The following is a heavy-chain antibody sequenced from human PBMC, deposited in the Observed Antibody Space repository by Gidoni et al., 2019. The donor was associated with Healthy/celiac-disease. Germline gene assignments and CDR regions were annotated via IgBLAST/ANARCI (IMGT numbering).Heavy chain of an antibody. Sequence: EVQLLESGGGLVQPGGSLLLSCAASGFTFSSYAMSWVRQAPGQGLEWGSAISGSGGSTYYADSVKGRFTISRDNSKNTLYLQMNSLRAEDTAVYYCAKGGTMIVVVNDYWGQGTLVTVSS. V-gene: IGHV3-23*01. CDR3: AKGGTMIVVVNDY. D-gene: IGHD3-22*01. J-gene: IGHJ4*02. CDR1: GFTFSSYA. CDR2: ISGSGGST.